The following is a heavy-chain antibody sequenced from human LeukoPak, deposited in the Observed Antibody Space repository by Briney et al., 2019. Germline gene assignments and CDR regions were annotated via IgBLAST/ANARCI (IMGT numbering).Heavy chain of an antibody. CDR1: GYTFTGYY. CDR2: FIPSGYNP. J-gene: IGHJ4*02. V-gene: IGHV1-46*04. D-gene: IGHD3-16*01. CDR3: ARELHGGYFDY. Sequence: ASVKVSCKASGYTFTGYYIHWVRQAPGQGLEWMGIFIPSGYNPNYAQTTYSQKLQGRVTMTGDTSTSTAYVELSSLSFEDTAIYYCARELHGGYFDYWGQGTLVAVSS.